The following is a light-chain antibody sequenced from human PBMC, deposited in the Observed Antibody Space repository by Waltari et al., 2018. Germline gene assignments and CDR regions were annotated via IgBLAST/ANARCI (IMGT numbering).Light chain of an antibody. Sequence: QSALTQPPSVSGAPGQRVTISCPGSGPNLGAGYDVHWYQPFPGTVPKLLLPGNNNRPSGVPDRFSASKTGTSASLAITGLQAEDEADYYCQSYDRSLSVVFGGGTKLTVL. J-gene: IGLJ2*01. CDR1: GPNLGAGYD. V-gene: IGLV1-40*01. CDR2: GNN. CDR3: QSYDRSLSVV.